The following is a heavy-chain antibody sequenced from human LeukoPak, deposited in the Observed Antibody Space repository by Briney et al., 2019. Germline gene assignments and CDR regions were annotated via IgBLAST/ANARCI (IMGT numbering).Heavy chain of an antibody. CDR2: INPDGSAK. D-gene: IGHD3-3*02. CDR1: GFTFSNFW. J-gene: IGHJ6*02. CDR3: ARHFSTYSYGLDV. Sequence: GGSLRLSCAASGFTFSNFWMSWVRQAPGKGREWVANINPDGSAKYYVDSVKGRFTISRDNAENSLYLQMNSLRPEDTAVYYCARHFSTYSYGLDVWGQGTTVTVSS. V-gene: IGHV3-7*01.